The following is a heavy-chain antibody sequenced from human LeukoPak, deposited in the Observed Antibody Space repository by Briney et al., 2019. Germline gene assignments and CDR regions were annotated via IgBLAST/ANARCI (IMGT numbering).Heavy chain of an antibody. D-gene: IGHD4-17*01. J-gene: IGHJ5*02. Sequence: SETLSLTCNVSGGSISTYYWSWIRQPPGKGLEWIGYVYYSGSTSYNPSLKSRVTISVDTSKKQFSLKLSSVTAADTAVYYCARGPLTVTRGFDPWGQGTLVTVSS. CDR2: VYYSGST. CDR3: ARGPLTVTRGFDP. CDR1: GGSISTYY. V-gene: IGHV4-59*01.